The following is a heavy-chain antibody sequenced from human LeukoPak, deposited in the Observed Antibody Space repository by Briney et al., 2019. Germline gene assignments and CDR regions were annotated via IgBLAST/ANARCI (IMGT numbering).Heavy chain of an antibody. J-gene: IGHJ4*02. D-gene: IGHD1-26*01. CDR3: QRYSGSHPYFDY. CDR1: GFTFNDYN. Sequence: PGGSLRLSCAASGFTFNDYNVNWVRQAPGKGLEWVSSISSGGFYISYADSVKGRFTMSRDNAKNSLYLQMNSLRAEDTAVYYCQRYSGSHPYFDYWGQGTLVTVSS. CDR2: ISSGGFYI. V-gene: IGHV3-21*04.